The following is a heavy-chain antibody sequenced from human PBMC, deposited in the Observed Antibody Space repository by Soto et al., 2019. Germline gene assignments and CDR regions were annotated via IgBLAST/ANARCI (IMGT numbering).Heavy chain of an antibody. CDR3: IMVVAATYYYYYGMDV. Sequence: GSLRLSCAASGFTFSNAWMSWVRQAPGKGLEWVGRIKSKTDGGATDYAAPVKGRFTISRDDSKNTLYLQMNSLKTEDTAVYYCIMVVAATYYYYYGMDVWGQGTTVTVSS. D-gene: IGHD2-15*01. V-gene: IGHV3-15*01. CDR2: IKSKTDGGAT. J-gene: IGHJ6*02. CDR1: GFTFSNAW.